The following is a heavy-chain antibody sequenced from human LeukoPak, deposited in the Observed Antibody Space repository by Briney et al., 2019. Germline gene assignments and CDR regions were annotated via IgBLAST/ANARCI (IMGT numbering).Heavy chain of an antibody. CDR3: TRGNGWYAY. V-gene: IGHV4-59*01. Sequence: SETLSLTCTVSGGSISSYYWSWIRQPPGKGLEWIGYIFYSGSTTYNPSLKSRVTMSVDTSKNQFSLKLSSVTAADTAVHYCTRGNGWYAYWGQGTLVSVSS. D-gene: IGHD6-19*01. CDR1: GGSISSYY. CDR2: IFYSGST. J-gene: IGHJ4*02.